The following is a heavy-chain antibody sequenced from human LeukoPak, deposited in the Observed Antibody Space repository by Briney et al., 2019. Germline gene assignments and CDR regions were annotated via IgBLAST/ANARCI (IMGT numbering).Heavy chain of an antibody. D-gene: IGHD1-26*01. Sequence: KSSETLSLTCTVSGGSISSYYWSWLRQPPGKGLEWIGYIHYSGSNNHNPSLKSRVTISVDTSKNQFSLKLSSVTAADTAVYYCARGWDLPLPYALDIWGQGTMITVSS. CDR3: ARGWDLPLPYALDI. CDR2: IHYSGSN. J-gene: IGHJ3*02. CDR1: GGSISSYY. V-gene: IGHV4-59*01.